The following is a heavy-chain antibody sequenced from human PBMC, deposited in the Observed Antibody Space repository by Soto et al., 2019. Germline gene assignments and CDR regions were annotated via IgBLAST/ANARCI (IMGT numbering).Heavy chain of an antibody. CDR3: AASKAWIQFLFDP. D-gene: IGHD5-18*01. CDR1: GDSITSSDYY. J-gene: IGHJ5*02. Sequence: SETLSLTCTVSGDSITSSDYYWAWIRQPPGKGPEWIGTIYYSGSTYYSPSLKSRVTLSLDPSKNQFSLKLRSVTAEDTAVYSFAASKAWIQFLFDPWSQGTLVTGSS. V-gene: IGHV4-39*01. CDR2: IYYSGST.